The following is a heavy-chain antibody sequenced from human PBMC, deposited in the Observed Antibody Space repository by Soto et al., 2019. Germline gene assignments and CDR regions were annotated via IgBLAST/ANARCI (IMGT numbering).Heavy chain of an antibody. J-gene: IGHJ4*02. D-gene: IGHD5-12*01. CDR1: GFTFSSYA. CDR3: ARGGRLRHFDY. V-gene: IGHV3-30*04. Sequence: QVQVVESGGGVVQPGRALRLSCAASGFTFSSYAMHWVRQAPGKGLEWVAIISYDGSDKYYADSEKGRFTISRDNSKNTLYLQMNSLRTEDTAVYYCARGGRLRHFDYWGQGTLVTVSS. CDR2: ISYDGSDK.